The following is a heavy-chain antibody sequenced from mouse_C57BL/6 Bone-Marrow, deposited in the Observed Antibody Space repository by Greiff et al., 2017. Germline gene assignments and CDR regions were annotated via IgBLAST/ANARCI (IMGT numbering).Heavy chain of an antibody. D-gene: IGHD1-1*01. CDR2: INPNSGST. CDR3: ARRFRTTVVARYFDV. V-gene: IGHV1-64*01. Sequence: VQLQQSGAELVKPGASVKLSCKASGYTFTSYWMHWVKQRPGQGLEWVGMINPNSGSTNYNEKFKSKANLTVDKSSSPAYMQLSSLTSEDSAVYYCARRFRTTVVARYFDVWGTGTTVTVSS. CDR1: GYTFTSYW. J-gene: IGHJ1*03.